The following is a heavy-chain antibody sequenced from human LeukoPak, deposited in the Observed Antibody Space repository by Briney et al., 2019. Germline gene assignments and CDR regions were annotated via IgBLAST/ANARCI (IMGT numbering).Heavy chain of an antibody. CDR1: GFTFSSYA. CDR2: ISSSSYI. D-gene: IGHD4-17*01. Sequence: PGGSLRLSCAASGFTFSSYAMSWVRQAPGKGLQWVSSISSSSYISYADSVKGRFTISRDNAKNSLYLQMNSLRAEDTAVYYCARRRTTVTTSLDYWGQGTLVTVSS. J-gene: IGHJ4*02. CDR3: ARRRTTVTTSLDY. V-gene: IGHV3-21*01.